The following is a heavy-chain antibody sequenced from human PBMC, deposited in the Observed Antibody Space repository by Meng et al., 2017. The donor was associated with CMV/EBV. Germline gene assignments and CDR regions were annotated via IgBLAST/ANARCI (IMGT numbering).Heavy chain of an antibody. CDR1: GFTFSGSA. V-gene: IGHV3-73*01. CDR3: TLVGY. Sequence: GASLKISCAASGFTFSGSAMHWVRQASGKGLEWVGRIRSKANSYATAYAASVKGRFTIPRDDSKNTAYLQMNSLKTEDTAVYYCTLVGYWGQGTLVTVSS. CDR2: IRSKANSYAT. J-gene: IGHJ4*02.